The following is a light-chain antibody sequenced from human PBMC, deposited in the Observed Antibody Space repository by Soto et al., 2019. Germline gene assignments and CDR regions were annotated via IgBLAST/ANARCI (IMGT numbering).Light chain of an antibody. Sequence: QSVLTQPPSASGTPGQRVTISCSGSTSNIGRNTVDWYQQFPGTAPNLLIYGDNQRPSGVSDRFSGSKSGTSASLAITGLQSEDEADYYCAAWDASLDVWLFGGGTKLTV. V-gene: IGLV1-44*01. CDR1: TSNIGRNT. CDR3: AAWDASLDVWL. CDR2: GDN. J-gene: IGLJ3*02.